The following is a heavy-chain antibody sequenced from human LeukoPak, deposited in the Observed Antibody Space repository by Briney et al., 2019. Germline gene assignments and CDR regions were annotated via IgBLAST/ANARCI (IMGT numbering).Heavy chain of an antibody. CDR3: ARQNPAAAGQGLDY. V-gene: IGHV4-59*08. Sequence: SETLSLTCTVSGGSIISYYWSWVRQPPGKGLEWIGYIYYSGTTNYSPSLKSRLTISVDTSKHQFSLKLTSATAADTAVYYCARQNPAAAGQGLDYWGQGTLVTVSS. CDR2: IYYSGTT. J-gene: IGHJ4*02. CDR1: GGSIISYY. D-gene: IGHD6-13*01.